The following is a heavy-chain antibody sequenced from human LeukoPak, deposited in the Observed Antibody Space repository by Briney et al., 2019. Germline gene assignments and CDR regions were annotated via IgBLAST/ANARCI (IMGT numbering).Heavy chain of an antibody. V-gene: IGHV3-23*01. Sequence: ETLSLTCAVYGGSFSGYYWSWVRQAPGKGLEWVSAISGSGGSTYYADSVKGRFTISRDNSKNTLYLQMNSLRAEDTAVYYCAKVSAAEYYFDYWGQGTLVTVSS. CDR3: AKVSAAEYYFDY. CDR1: GGSFSGYY. D-gene: IGHD2-2*01. CDR2: ISGSGGST. J-gene: IGHJ4*02.